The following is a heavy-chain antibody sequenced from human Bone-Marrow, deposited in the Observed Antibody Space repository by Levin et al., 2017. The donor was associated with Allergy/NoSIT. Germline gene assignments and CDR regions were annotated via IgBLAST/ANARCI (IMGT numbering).Heavy chain of an antibody. Sequence: SETLSLTCTVSGGSISSYYWSWIRQPPGKGLEWIGYIYYSGSTNYNPSLKSRVTISVDTSKNQFSLKLSSVTAADTAVYYCARESTIPGYAFDIWGQGTMVTVSS. J-gene: IGHJ3*02. D-gene: IGHD1/OR15-1a*01. CDR3: ARESTIPGYAFDI. V-gene: IGHV4-59*01. CDR2: IYYSGST. CDR1: GGSISSYY.